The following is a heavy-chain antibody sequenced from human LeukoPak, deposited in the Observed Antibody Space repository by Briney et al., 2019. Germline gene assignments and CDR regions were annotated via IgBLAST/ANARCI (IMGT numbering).Heavy chain of an antibody. V-gene: IGHV4-59*01. Sequence: SETLSLTCTVSGGSLSSYYWRWLRQPPGKGLEWIGYIYDSGRNNYNPSLTSRVTTSVDTSKNQFSLTLSSVTAADTAAHYCACLTTADAFDIWGQGTMVTVSS. CDR3: ACLTTADAFDI. CDR2: IYDSGRN. J-gene: IGHJ3*02. CDR1: GGSLSSYY. D-gene: IGHD3-22*01.